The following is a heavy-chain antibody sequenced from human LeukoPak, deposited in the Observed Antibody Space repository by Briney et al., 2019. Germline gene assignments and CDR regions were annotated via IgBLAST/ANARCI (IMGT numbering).Heavy chain of an antibody. D-gene: IGHD3-9*01. CDR1: GGSISSSSYY. CDR2: IYYSGST. V-gene: IGHV4-39*01. Sequence: SETLSLTCTVSGGSISSSSYYWGWIRQPPGKGLEWIGSIYYSGSTYYNPSLKSRVTISVDTSKNQFSLKLSSVTAADTAVYYCARRYYDILTGYYAYYYGMDVWGQGTTVTVSS. J-gene: IGHJ6*02. CDR3: ARRYYDILTGYYAYYYGMDV.